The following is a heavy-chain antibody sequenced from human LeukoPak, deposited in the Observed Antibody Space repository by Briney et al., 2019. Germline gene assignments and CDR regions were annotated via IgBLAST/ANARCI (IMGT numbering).Heavy chain of an antibody. Sequence: PSETLSLTCAVYGGSFSGYYWSWIRQPPGKGLEWIGEINHSGSTNYNPSLKSRVTISVDTSKNQFSLKLSSVTAADTAVYYCARDRGLLRYFDWSSPGMDVWGQGTTVTASS. V-gene: IGHV4-34*01. CDR1: GGSFSGYY. CDR2: INHSGST. CDR3: ARDRGLLRYFDWSSPGMDV. D-gene: IGHD3-9*01. J-gene: IGHJ6*02.